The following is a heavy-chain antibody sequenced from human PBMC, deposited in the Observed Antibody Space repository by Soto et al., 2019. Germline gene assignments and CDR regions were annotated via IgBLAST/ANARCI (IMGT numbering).Heavy chain of an antibody. Sequence: QVQLVESGGGVVQPGRSLRLSCAASGFTFSSYGMHWVRQAPGKGLEWVAVISYDGSNKYYADSVKGRFTISRDNSKNTLYPQMNSLRAEDTAVYYCANPSSGRYYYYGMDVWGQGTTVTVSS. J-gene: IGHJ6*02. V-gene: IGHV3-30*18. CDR1: GFTFSSYG. D-gene: IGHD6-19*01. CDR3: ANPSSGRYYYYGMDV. CDR2: ISYDGSNK.